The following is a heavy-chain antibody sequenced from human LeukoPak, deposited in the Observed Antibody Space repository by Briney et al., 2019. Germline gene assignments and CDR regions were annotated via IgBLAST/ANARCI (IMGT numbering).Heavy chain of an antibody. D-gene: IGHD4-17*01. Sequence: GESLKISCKASGYSFTSYWMGWVRQMPGKGLEWMGIIYPGDSDNRYSPSFKGQVTISVDKSISTAYLQWSSLKASDTAMYYCASGRLRRTRDAFDIWGQGTMVTVSS. J-gene: IGHJ3*02. CDR2: IYPGDSDN. CDR1: GYSFTSYW. V-gene: IGHV5-51*01. CDR3: ASGRLRRTRDAFDI.